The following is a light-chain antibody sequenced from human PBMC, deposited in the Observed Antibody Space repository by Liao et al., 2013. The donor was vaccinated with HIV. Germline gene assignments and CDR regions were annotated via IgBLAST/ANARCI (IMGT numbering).Light chain of an antibody. CDR2: QET. CDR1: KLGDKF. V-gene: IGLV3-1*01. CDR3: QAWDSSVV. Sequence: SYELTQPPSVSVSPGQTASISCSGDKLGDKFACWYQQKPGQSPVLVIYQETKRPSGIPERFSGSKSGNTATLTISGTQGVDEADYYCQAWDSSVVFGGGTKLTVL. J-gene: IGLJ2*01.